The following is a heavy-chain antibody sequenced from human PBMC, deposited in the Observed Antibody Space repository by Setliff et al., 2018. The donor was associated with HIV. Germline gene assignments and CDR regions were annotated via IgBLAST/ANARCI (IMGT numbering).Heavy chain of an antibody. D-gene: IGHD3-9*01. Sequence: PGGSLRLSCTASGFTFGDYAMSWVRQAPGKGLEWVGFIRSKAYAGTTEYAASVKGRFTISRDDSKSIAYLQMNSLKTEDTAVYYCARPLTGYSITHYYYMDVWGKGTTVTVSS. CDR1: GFTFGDYA. CDR2: IRSKAYAGTT. J-gene: IGHJ6*03. CDR3: ARPLTGYSITHYYYMDV. V-gene: IGHV3-49*04.